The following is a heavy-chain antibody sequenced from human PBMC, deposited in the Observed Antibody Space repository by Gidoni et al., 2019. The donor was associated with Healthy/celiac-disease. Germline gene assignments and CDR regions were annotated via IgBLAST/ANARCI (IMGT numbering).Heavy chain of an antibody. CDR3: ARHGRRWLQPYFDY. J-gene: IGHJ4*02. CDR1: GGSIRSSSYY. D-gene: IGHD5-12*01. Sequence: QLQLQESGPGLVKPSATLSLPCTVSGGSIRSSSYYWCWIRQPPGKGLEWIGSIYYSGITYYNPSLNSRVTISVDTSKNQFSLKLSSVTAADTAVYYCARHGRRWLQPYFDYWGQGTLVTVSS. CDR2: IYYSGIT. V-gene: IGHV4-39*01.